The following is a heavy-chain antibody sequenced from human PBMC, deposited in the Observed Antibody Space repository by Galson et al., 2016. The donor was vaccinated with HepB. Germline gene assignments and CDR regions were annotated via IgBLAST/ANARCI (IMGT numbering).Heavy chain of an antibody. J-gene: IGHJ4*02. Sequence: SVKVSCKASGYTFTGYYIHWVRQAPGQGLEWMGWINPKIGGTNYAQKVTRPVTMTRDTSINTAHMEVRRVRADDTAVYFCARALRHLSGSYLDVWGQGTLVTVSS. CDR1: GYTFTGYY. V-gene: IGHV1-2*02. CDR2: INPKIGGT. D-gene: IGHD1-26*01. CDR3: ARALRHLSGSYLDV.